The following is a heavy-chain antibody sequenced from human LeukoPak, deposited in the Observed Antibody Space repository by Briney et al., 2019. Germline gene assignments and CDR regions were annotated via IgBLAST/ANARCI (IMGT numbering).Heavy chain of an antibody. CDR1: GCSFTNYW. Sequence: HGESLKIYCNGSGCSFTNYWIALVRQMPGKGLEWMGIIYPGDSDTRYSPSFQGQVTISADKSISTAYLQWSSLKASDTAMYYCASRGDYSSADNCYPWWFDPWGQGTLVTVSS. V-gene: IGHV5-51*01. D-gene: IGHD2-15*01. CDR3: ASRGDYSSADNCYPWWFDP. CDR2: IYPGDSDT. J-gene: IGHJ5*02.